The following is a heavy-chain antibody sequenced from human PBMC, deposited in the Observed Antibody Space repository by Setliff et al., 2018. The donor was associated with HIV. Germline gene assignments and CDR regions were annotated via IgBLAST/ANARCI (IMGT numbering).Heavy chain of an antibody. D-gene: IGHD3-3*01. V-gene: IGHV1-2*02. J-gene: IGHJ6*03. CDR1: GYTFTGYF. CDR3: ATDRRTDYDFWSGYSIPNYYYYMDV. Sequence: RASVKVSCKASGYTFTGYFIHWVRQAPGQGLEWMGWINPNSGGTNYAQKFLGRVKITADKSTSTAYMELSSLRSEDTAVYYCATDRRTDYDFWSGYSIPNYYYYMDVWGKGTTVTVSS. CDR2: INPNSGGT.